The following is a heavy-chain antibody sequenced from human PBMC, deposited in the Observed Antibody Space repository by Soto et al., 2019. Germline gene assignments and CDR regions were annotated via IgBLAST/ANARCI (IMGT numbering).Heavy chain of an antibody. CDR2: VHQSGST. Sequence: QVQLQESGPGLVKPSGTLSLTCGVSGGSISTHKWWSWVRQSPGKGLEWIGEVHQSGSTNYNPSLKGRVTISVDKSKNQFSLKMTSVTAADTAVYYCARRDYYDSTGYFVEWGQGTLVTVSS. J-gene: IGHJ4*02. CDR1: GGSISTHKW. D-gene: IGHD3-22*01. V-gene: IGHV4-4*02. CDR3: ARRDYYDSTGYFVE.